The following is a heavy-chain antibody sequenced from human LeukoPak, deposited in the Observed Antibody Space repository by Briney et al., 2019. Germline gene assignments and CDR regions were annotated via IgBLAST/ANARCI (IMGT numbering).Heavy chain of an antibody. CDR3: AKDPRGGYYGSGSYSPNWFDP. CDR2: ISGSGGST. Sequence: PGGSLRLSCAASGFTFSSYAMSWVRQAPGKGLEWVSAISGSGGSTYYADSVKGRFTISRDNSKNTLYLQMNSLRAEDTAVYYCAKDPRGGYYGSGSYSPNWFDPWGQGTLVTVSS. J-gene: IGHJ5*02. V-gene: IGHV3-23*01. CDR1: GFTFSSYA. D-gene: IGHD3-10*01.